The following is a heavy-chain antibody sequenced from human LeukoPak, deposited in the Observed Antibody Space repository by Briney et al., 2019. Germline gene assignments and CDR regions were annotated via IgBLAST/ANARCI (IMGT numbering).Heavy chain of an antibody. Sequence: SETLFLTCTVSGGSISSGGYYWSWIRQHPGKGLEWIGYIYYSGSTYYNPSLKSRVTISVDTSKNQFSLKLSSVTAADTAVYYCARGLYSGYDQSFDYWGQGTLVTVSS. CDR3: ARGLYSGYDQSFDY. CDR2: IYYSGST. J-gene: IGHJ4*02. D-gene: IGHD5-12*01. CDR1: GGSISSGGYY. V-gene: IGHV4-31*03.